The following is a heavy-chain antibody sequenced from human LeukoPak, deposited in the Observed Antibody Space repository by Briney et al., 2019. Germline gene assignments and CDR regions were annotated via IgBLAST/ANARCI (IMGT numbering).Heavy chain of an antibody. CDR2: IYYSGST. CDR3: ARVIAAAGTVDY. D-gene: IGHD6-13*01. V-gene: IGHV4-59*01. Sequence: KPSETLSLTCTVSGGSISSYYWSWIRQPPGKGLEWIGYIYYSGSTNYNPSLKSRVTISVDTSKNQFSLKLSSVTAADTAVYYCARVIAAAGTVDYWGQGTLVTVSS. J-gene: IGHJ4*02. CDR1: GGSISSYY.